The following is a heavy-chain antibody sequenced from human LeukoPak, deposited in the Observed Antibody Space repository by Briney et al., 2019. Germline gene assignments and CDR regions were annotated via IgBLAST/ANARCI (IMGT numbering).Heavy chain of an antibody. Sequence: SETLSLTCTVSGRSISGAYWSWIRQPAGKGLEWIGRIFSSGNSSYNPSLKSRVTMSVDTSKNQFSLKLSSVTAADTAVYYCARDPNSALWGQGTLVTVSS. CDR3: ARDPNSAL. J-gene: IGHJ4*02. CDR2: IFSSGNS. CDR1: GRSISGAY. D-gene: IGHD4-23*01. V-gene: IGHV4-4*07.